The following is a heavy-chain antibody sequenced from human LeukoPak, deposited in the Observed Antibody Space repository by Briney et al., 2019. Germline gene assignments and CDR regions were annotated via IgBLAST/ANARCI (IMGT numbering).Heavy chain of an antibody. J-gene: IGHJ6*02. D-gene: IGHD2-15*01. CDR1: GGSISSYY. CDR2: SYYSGST. CDR3: ARGGDYSDYYYYGMDV. V-gene: IGHV4-59*01. Sequence: PSETLSLTCTVSGGSISSYYWSWIRQPPGKGLEWIGYSYYSGSTNYNPSLKSRVTISVDTSKNQFSLKLSSVTAADTAVYYCARGGDYSDYYYYGMDVWGQGTTVTVSS.